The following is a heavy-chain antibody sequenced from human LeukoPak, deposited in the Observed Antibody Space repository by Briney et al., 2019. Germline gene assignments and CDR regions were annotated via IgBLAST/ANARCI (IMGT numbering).Heavy chain of an antibody. Sequence: SETLSLTCAVYGGSFSGYYWSWIRQPPGKGLEWIGEINHSGSTNYNPSLKSRVTISVDTSKNQFSLKLSSVTAADTAVYYCAREVCGYNSDWYFDLRGRGTLVTVSS. J-gene: IGHJ2*01. V-gene: IGHV4-34*01. CDR1: GGSFSGYY. CDR3: AREVCGYNSDWYFDL. CDR2: INHSGST. D-gene: IGHD5-24*01.